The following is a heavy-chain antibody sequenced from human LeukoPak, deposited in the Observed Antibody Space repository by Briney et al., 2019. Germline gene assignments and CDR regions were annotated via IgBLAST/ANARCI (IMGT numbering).Heavy chain of an antibody. J-gene: IGHJ4*02. CDR2: IKQDGSEK. Sequence: GGSLRLSCAASGFTFSSYWMTWVRQAPGKGLEWVANIKQDGSEKYYVDSVKGRFTISRDNAKNSLYLQMNSVRVEDTALYYCARGSTAPVYWGQGTLVTVSS. CDR1: GFTFSSYW. D-gene: IGHD5-18*01. CDR3: ARGSTAPVY. V-gene: IGHV3-7*01.